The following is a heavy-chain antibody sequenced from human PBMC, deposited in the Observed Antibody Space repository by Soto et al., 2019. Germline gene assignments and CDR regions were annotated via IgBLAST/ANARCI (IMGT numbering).Heavy chain of an antibody. V-gene: IGHV1-69*01. CDR1: AASFRSYD. CDR2: IIPIFGTA. CDR3: ARAHEMATRRSYYYYGMDV. Sequence: SLDIACQSSAASFRSYDVFVVRHAPGHGLEWMGGIIPIFGTANYAQKFQGRVTITADESTSTAYMELSSLRSEDTAVYYCARAHEMATRRSYYYYGMDVWGQGNKVTFSS. D-gene: IGHD5-12*01. J-gene: IGHJ6*02.